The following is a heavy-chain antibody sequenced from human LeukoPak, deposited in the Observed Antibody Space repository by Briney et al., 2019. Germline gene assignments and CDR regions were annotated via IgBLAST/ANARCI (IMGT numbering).Heavy chain of an antibody. CDR1: GGSISSYY. V-gene: IGHV4-59*01. D-gene: IGHD3-3*01. Sequence: SETLSLTCTVSGGSISSYYWSWIRQPPGKGLGWIGYIYYSGSTNYNPSLKSRVTISVDTSKNQFSLKLSSVTAADTAVYHCARGGPDFWSGYRLYGMDVWGQGTTVTVSS. CDR3: ARGGPDFWSGYRLYGMDV. J-gene: IGHJ6*02. CDR2: IYYSGST.